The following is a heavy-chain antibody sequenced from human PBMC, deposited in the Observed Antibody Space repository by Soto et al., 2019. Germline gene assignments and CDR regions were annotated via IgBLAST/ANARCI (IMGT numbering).Heavy chain of an antibody. CDR2: ISGSGGST. CDR3: AKGSAATMTSKYSHSGVDC. V-gene: IGHV3-23*01. CDR1: GFTFSSYA. J-gene: IGHJ6*02. Sequence: RGWSLRLSCSASGFTFSSYAMSWVRQAPGKGLEWVSGISGSGGSTYYADSVKGRFTISRDNSKNTLYLQMNSLRAEDTAVYYCAKGSAATMTSKYSHSGVDCCGQGTKVTFSS. D-gene: IGHD5-12*01.